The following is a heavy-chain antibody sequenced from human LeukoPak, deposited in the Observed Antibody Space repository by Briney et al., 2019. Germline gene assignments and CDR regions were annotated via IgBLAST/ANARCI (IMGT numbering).Heavy chain of an antibody. D-gene: IGHD2-2*01. CDR2: IIPIFGTA. CDR3: ARAGSRDQLPQYNWFDP. Sequence: GASVKVSCKASGGTFSSYAISWVRQAPGQGLEWMGGIIPIFGTANYAQKFQGRVTITADESTSTAYMELSRLRSDDTAVYYCARAGSRDQLPQYNWFDPWGQGTLVTVSS. J-gene: IGHJ5*02. CDR1: GGTFSSYA. V-gene: IGHV1-69*13.